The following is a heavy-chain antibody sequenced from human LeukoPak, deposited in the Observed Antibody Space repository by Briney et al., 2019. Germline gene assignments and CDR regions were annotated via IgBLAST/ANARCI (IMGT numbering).Heavy chain of an antibody. V-gene: IGHV3-11*01. CDR3: SLSSILAADLYGMDV. CDR1: GFTFSDYY. D-gene: IGHD3-9*01. Sequence: GGSLRLSCAASGFTFSDYYMSWIRQAPGKGLEWVSYISSSGSTIYYADSVKGRFTISRDNAKNSLYLQMNSLRAEGTAVYYCSLSSILAADLYGMDVWGQGTTVTVSS. CDR2: ISSSGSTI. J-gene: IGHJ6*02.